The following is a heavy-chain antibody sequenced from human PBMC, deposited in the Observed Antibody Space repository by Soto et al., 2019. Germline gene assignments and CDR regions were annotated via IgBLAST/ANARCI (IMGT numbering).Heavy chain of an antibody. CDR3: ARESAGSGKNNWFDP. J-gene: IGHJ5*02. V-gene: IGHV4-59*12. CDR1: GGSISTDY. Sequence: SETRSLTCTVSGGSISTDYWSWIRQSPGKGLEWIGYIYYGGSTDYNPSLKSRVTISVDTSKNQFSLKLNSVTAADTAVYYCARESAGSGKNNWFDPWGQGTLVTVSS. D-gene: IGHD3-10*01. CDR2: IYYGGST.